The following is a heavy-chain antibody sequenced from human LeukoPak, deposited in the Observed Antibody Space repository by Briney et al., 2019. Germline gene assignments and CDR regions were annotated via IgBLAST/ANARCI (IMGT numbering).Heavy chain of an antibody. J-gene: IGHJ4*02. CDR1: GYILTNNW. CDR2: IYPGDSDA. CDR3: ARRRDLYSGSYYPFDY. Sequence: GESLKISCKISGYILTNNWIGWVRQVPGKGLKWMGIIYPGDSDARYSPSFQGQVTISADKSISTAYLQWSSLKASDTAMYYCARRRDLYSGSYYPFDYWGQGTLVTVSS. V-gene: IGHV5-51*01. D-gene: IGHD1-26*01.